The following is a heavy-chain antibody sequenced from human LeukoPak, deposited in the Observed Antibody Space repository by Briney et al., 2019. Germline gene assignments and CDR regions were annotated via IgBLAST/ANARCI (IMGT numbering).Heavy chain of an antibody. CDR3: ASNRAGYYYYYMDV. D-gene: IGHD1-14*01. J-gene: IGHJ6*03. Sequence: PGGPLRLSCTTSGFTFSAYWMTWVRQAPGKGLEWVANIKEDGIEKYYVDSVKGRFTISRDNAKNSLYLQMNSLRAEDTAVYYCASNRAGYYYYYMDVWGKGTTVTVSS. V-gene: IGHV3-7*01. CDR2: IKEDGIEK. CDR1: GFTFSAYW.